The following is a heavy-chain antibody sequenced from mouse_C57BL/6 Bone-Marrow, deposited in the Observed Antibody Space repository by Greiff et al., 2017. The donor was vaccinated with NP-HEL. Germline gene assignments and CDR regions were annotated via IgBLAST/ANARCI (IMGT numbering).Heavy chain of an antibody. Sequence: LLESGPELVKPGASVKISCKASGYAFSSSWMNWVKQRPGKGLEWIGRIYPGDGDTNYNGKFKGKATLTADKSSSTAYMQLSSLTSEDSAVYFCAITTVVAGRFAYWGQGTLVTVSA. V-gene: IGHV1-82*01. CDR1: GYAFSSSW. D-gene: IGHD1-1*01. CDR2: IYPGDGDT. J-gene: IGHJ3*01. CDR3: AITTVVAGRFAY.